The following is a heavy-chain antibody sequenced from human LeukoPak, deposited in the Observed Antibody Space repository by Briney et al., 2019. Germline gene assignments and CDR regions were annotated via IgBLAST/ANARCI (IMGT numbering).Heavy chain of an antibody. D-gene: IGHD2-2*01. V-gene: IGHV3-11*03. J-gene: IGHJ4*02. CDR2: ISGSSTHT. CDR1: GFTFSDYY. CDR3: ATPGLLGYCSSAICAPPGY. Sequence: NPGGSLRLSCAASGFTFSDYYMSWIRQAPGKGLEWVSYISGSSTHTNYADSVKGRFTISRDNAKKSLYLRMNSLRAEDTAVYYCATPGLLGYCSSAICAPPGYWGQGTLVTVSS.